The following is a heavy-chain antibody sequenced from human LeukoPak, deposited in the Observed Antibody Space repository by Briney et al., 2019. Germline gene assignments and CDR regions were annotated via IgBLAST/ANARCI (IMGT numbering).Heavy chain of an antibody. Sequence: ASVKVSCKASGYTFTSYGISWVRQAPGQGLEWMGWISAYNGNTNYAQKLQGRVTMTTDTSTSTAYTELRSLRSDDTAVYYCARDSSPLGWFDPWGQGTLVTVSS. V-gene: IGHV1-18*01. CDR1: GYTFTSYG. CDR3: ARDSSPLGWFDP. J-gene: IGHJ5*02. D-gene: IGHD7-27*01. CDR2: ISAYNGNT.